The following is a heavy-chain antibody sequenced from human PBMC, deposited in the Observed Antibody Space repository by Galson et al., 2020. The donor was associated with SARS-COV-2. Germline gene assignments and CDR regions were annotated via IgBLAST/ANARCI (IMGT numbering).Heavy chain of an antibody. J-gene: IGHJ6*02. V-gene: IGHV5-51*01. D-gene: IGHD1-7*01. CDR3: ARRGHGTTYYGMDV. Sequence: GESLKISCKASGYNFITYWIAWVRPMPGKGLELMGIIYPGDSDTRYSPSLQGQVTISVDKSISTAYLQWSSLKASDTAMYYCARRGHGTTYYGMDVWGQGTTVTVSS. CDR2: IYPGDSDT. CDR1: GYNFITYW.